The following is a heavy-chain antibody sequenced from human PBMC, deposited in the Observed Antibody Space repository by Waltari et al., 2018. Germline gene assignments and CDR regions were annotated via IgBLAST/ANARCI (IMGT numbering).Heavy chain of an antibody. CDR3: AKWDRVIVSEGGAFDI. D-gene: IGHD3-22*01. J-gene: IGHJ3*02. V-gene: IGHV3-23*01. CDR1: GFTISSNA. CDR2: ISSSGGSI. Sequence: EVQLLESGGALVQPGGSLRLSCAASGFTISSNAMSWVRQAPGKGLEWVSVISSSGGSINYADSVKGRLTISRDYSKNTLYLQMNSLRAGDTAVYFCAKWDRVIVSEGGAFDIWGQGTMVTVSS.